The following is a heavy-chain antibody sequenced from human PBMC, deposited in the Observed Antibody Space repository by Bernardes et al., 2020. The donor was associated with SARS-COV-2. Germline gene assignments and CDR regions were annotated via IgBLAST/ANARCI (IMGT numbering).Heavy chain of an antibody. CDR1: GFTFNNFG. CDR2: ISYEGSIQ. J-gene: IGHJ6*02. V-gene: IGHV3-30*18. Sequence: GRSLRRSCAASGFTFNNFGMHWVRQAPGKGLEWVAVISYEGSIQHYADSVKGRFTISRDSSKNTVYLQMNTLRPEDTAVYYCAKLRSVLWIHPYYNAMDAWGQGTTVTVSS. D-gene: IGHD2-2*01. CDR3: AKLRSVLWIHPYYNAMDA.